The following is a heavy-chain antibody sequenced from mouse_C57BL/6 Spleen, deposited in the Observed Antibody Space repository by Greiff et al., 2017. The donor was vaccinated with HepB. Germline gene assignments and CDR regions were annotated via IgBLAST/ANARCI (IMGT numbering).Heavy chain of an antibody. Sequence: EVKVVESGGGLVQPGGSLKLSCAASGFTFSDYGMAWVRQAPRKGPEWVAFISNLAYSIYYADTVTGRFTISRENAKNTLYLEMSSLRSEDTAMYYCATNYYYGSSYDWYFDVWGTGTTVTVSS. CDR3: ATNYYYGSSYDWYFDV. D-gene: IGHD1-1*01. CDR1: GFTFSDYG. J-gene: IGHJ1*03. V-gene: IGHV5-15*01. CDR2: ISNLAYSI.